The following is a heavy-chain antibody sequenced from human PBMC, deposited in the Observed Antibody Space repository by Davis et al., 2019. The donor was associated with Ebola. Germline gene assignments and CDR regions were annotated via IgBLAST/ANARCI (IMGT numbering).Heavy chain of an antibody. CDR3: VKGGSYYGSGSYWVRYYGMDV. D-gene: IGHD3-10*01. V-gene: IGHV3-30*04. J-gene: IGHJ6*02. Sequence: GESLKISCAASTVTFGVDAMSWVRQAPGKGLEWVAIMSYDGVSKYYADSVRGRFTISRDNSKNTVYLQVNSLTTEDTAVYYCVKGGSYYGSGSYWVRYYGMDVWGQGTTVTVS. CDR1: TVTFGVDA. CDR2: MSYDGVSK.